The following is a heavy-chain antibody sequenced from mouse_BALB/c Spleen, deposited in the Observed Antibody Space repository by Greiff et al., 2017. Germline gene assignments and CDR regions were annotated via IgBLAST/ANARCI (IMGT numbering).Heavy chain of an antibody. J-gene: IGHJ3*01. V-gene: IGHV1S81*02. CDR1: GYTFTSYW. CDR2: INPSNGGT. CDR3: TRGYRYEWFAY. Sequence: QVQLQQPGAELVRPGASVKLSCKASGYTFTSYWINWVKQRPGQGLEWIGGINPSNGGTNFNEKFKSKATLTVDKSSSTAYMQLSSLTSEDSAVYYCTRGYRYEWFAYWGQGTLVTVSA. D-gene: IGHD2-14*01.